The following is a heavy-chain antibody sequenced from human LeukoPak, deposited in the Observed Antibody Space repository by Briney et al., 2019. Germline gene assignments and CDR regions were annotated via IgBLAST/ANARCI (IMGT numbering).Heavy chain of an antibody. Sequence: SETLSLTCAVYGGSFSGYYWSWIRQPPGKGLEWIGEINHSGSTNYNPSLKSRVTISVDTSKNQFSLKLSSVTAADTAVYYCARGRLRWPFDYWGQGTLVTVPS. J-gene: IGHJ4*02. CDR3: ARGRLRWPFDY. V-gene: IGHV4-34*01. D-gene: IGHD4-23*01. CDR1: GGSFSGYY. CDR2: INHSGST.